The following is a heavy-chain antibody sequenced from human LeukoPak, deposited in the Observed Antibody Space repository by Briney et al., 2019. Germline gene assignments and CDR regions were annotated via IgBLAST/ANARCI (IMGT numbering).Heavy chain of an antibody. V-gene: IGHV4-39*01. Sequence: SEPLSLTCTASGGTISSSNYYWGWLRPPPGKVLEWIGSIYYSGSTYYNPSLKSRVTISVDTSKNQFSLKLSSVTAADTAVYYCARPGYYDSSGYYYWGQGTLVTVSS. CDR3: ARPGYYDSSGYYY. CDR2: IYYSGST. D-gene: IGHD3-22*01. CDR1: GGTISSSNYY. J-gene: IGHJ4*02.